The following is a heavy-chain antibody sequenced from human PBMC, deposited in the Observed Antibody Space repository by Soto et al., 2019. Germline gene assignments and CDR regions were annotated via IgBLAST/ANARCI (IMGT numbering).Heavy chain of an antibody. CDR1: GFTFSSYA. Sequence: PGGSLRLSCIGSGFTFSSYAMNWVRQAPGKGLEWVSSISSSSKYIYYTDSVKGRFTISRDNAKNSLYLQMNGLRAEDTAHYYCARDPDAEYSGNYHTPLSLDSWGQGTQVTVSS. V-gene: IGHV3-21*01. CDR3: ARDPDAEYSGNYHTPLSLDS. D-gene: IGHD1-26*01. J-gene: IGHJ4*02. CDR2: ISSSSKYI.